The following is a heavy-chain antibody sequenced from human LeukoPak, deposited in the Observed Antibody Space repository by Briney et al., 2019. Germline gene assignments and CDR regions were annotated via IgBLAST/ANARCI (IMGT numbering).Heavy chain of an antibody. V-gene: IGHV4-31*03. CDR3: ARGKRDIVVVPVAIFDY. J-gene: IGHJ4*02. Sequence: SETLSLTCTVSGGSISSGGYYWSWIRQHPGKGLEWIGYIYYSGSTYYNPSLKSRVTISVDTSKNQFSLKLSSVTAADTAVYYCARGKRDIVVVPVAIFDYWGQGTLVTVSS. CDR1: GGSISSGGYY. D-gene: IGHD2-2*01. CDR2: IYYSGST.